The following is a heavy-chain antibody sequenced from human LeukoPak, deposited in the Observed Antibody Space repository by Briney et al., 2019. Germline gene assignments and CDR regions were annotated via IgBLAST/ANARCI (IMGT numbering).Heavy chain of an antibody. V-gene: IGHV3-74*01. Sequence: GGSLRLSCAASGFTFSSYWMHWVRQAPGKGLVWVSRINSDGSSTSYADSVKGRFTISRDNAKNTLYLQMNSLRAEDTAVYYCARVPPPDILTGYYDYWGQGTLVTVSS. CDR3: ARVPPPDILTGYYDY. CDR1: GFTFSSYW. D-gene: IGHD3-9*01. J-gene: IGHJ4*02. CDR2: INSDGSST.